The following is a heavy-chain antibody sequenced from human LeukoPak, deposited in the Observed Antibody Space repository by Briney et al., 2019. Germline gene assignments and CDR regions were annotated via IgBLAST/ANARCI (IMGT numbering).Heavy chain of an antibody. CDR2: ISAYNGNT. D-gene: IGHD5-24*01. CDR1: GYTFTSYG. CDR3: AVSRYNSRVGYYFDH. J-gene: IGHJ4*02. V-gene: IGHV1-18*01. Sequence: ASVRVSCKASGYTFTSYGISWVRQAPGQGLEWMGWISAYNGNTNYAQKLQGRVTMTTDTSTSTAYMELRSLRSDDTAVYYCAVSRYNSRVGYYFDHWGQGPLFPVSS.